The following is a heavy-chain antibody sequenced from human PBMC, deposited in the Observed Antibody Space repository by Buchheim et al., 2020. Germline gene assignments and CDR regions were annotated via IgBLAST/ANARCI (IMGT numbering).Heavy chain of an antibody. CDR3: ARDINGLYDYSFYFDY. CDR1: GFTFSSYS. V-gene: IGHV3-48*01. D-gene: IGHD5-12*01. Sequence: EVQLVESGGGLVQPGGSLRLSCAASGFTFSSYSMNWVRQAPGKGLEWVSYISSSSSTIYYAASVKGRFTISSANAKNSLYLQMNSLRAEDTAVYYCARDINGLYDYSFYFDYWGQGTL. CDR2: ISSSSSTI. J-gene: IGHJ4*02.